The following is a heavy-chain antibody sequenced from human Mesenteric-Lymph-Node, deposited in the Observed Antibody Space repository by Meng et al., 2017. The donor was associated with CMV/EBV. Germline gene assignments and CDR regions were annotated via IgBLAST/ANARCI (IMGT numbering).Heavy chain of an antibody. Sequence: LSLTCAASGFTFSNAWMSWVRQAPGKGLEWVGRIKSKTDGGTTDYAAPVKGRFTISRDDSKNTLYLQMNSLKTEDTAVYYCTTVGVVVVIGYWGQGTLVTVSS. J-gene: IGHJ4*02. D-gene: IGHD3-22*01. CDR3: TTVGVVVVIGY. CDR1: GFTFSNAW. V-gene: IGHV3-15*01. CDR2: IKSKTDGGTT.